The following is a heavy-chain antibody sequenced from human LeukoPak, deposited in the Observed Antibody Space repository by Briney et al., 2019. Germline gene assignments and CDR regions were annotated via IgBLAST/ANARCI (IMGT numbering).Heavy chain of an antibody. V-gene: IGHV3-33*06. Sequence: GALRLSCEASGFTFSTYSMHWVRQAPGKGLEWVAVIWYDGSNKNYADSVKGRFTISRDNSKNTLYLQMNSLRAEDTAIYYCAKDLNARVFTSCPDFWGQGTLVTVSS. D-gene: IGHD2-2*01. CDR3: AKDLNARVFTSCPDF. CDR2: IWYDGSNK. J-gene: IGHJ4*02. CDR1: GFTFSTYS.